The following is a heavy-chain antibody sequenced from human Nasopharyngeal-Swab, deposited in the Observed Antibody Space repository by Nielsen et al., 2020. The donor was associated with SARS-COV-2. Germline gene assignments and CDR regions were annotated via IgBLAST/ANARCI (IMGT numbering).Heavy chain of an antibody. CDR3: TTAPFCSSTSWCFDS. CDR2: IKAKADGGTT. Sequence: GESLKISCAASGFTFTNAWMSWVRQAPGRGLEWVGRIKAKADGGTTDYAAAVEGRFNVSRDDSKSTLYLQMNSLKTDDTAVYFCTTAPFCSSTSWCFDSWGRGTLATVSS. V-gene: IGHV3-15*01. D-gene: IGHD2-2*01. J-gene: IGHJ4*02. CDR1: GFTFTNAW.